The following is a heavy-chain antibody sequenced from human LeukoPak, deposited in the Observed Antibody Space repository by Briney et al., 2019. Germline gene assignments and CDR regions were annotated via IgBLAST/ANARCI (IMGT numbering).Heavy chain of an antibody. Sequence: VQPGGSLRLFCDASGFTFRSHWMSWVRQAPGKGLEWVANINQDGSETHYVDSVKGRFTISRDNAWNSLYLQMNSLRAEDTAMYYCARDHVAPGIYFDYWGQGTLVTVFS. CDR3: ARDHVAPGIYFDY. J-gene: IGHJ4*02. CDR1: GFTFRSHW. CDR2: INQDGSET. V-gene: IGHV3-7*01. D-gene: IGHD6-13*01.